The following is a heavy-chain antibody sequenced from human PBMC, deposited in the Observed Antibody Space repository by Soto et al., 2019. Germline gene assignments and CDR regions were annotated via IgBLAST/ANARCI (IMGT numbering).Heavy chain of an antibody. CDR3: ARAYYDTVGLGVDP. J-gene: IGHJ5*02. D-gene: IGHD3-22*01. V-gene: IGHV4-59*01. CDR1: GDSISSGY. Sequence: QVHLQESGPGLVKPSETLSLTCSVSGDSISSGYWTWIRQPPGRGLEWIGFMYYSGSFNYNPSLAXXVXXSVDTSKNQFSLRLSSVTAADTAVYYCARAYYDTVGLGVDPWGQGALVTVSS. CDR2: MYYSGSF.